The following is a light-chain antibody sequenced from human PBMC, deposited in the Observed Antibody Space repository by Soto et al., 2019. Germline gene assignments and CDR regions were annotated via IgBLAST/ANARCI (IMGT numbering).Light chain of an antibody. CDR2: DVR. J-gene: IGLJ2*01. Sequence: QSALTQPASVSGSPGQSITISCPGTSSDVGGYNYVSWYQQHPGKAPKLMIYDVRNRPSGVSNRFSGSKSGNTASLTISVLQAEDEADYYCSSYTSSSTFVVFGGGTKRTVL. V-gene: IGLV2-14*01. CDR1: SSDVGGYNY. CDR3: SSYTSSSTFVV.